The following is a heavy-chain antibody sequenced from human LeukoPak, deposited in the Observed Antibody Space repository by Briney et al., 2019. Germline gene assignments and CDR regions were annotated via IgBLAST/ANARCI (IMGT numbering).Heavy chain of an antibody. J-gene: IGHJ3*02. CDR1: GYTFTSYG. CDR2: ISAYNGNT. D-gene: IGHD3-3*01. CDR3: ARVMVDMGDFWSGYLDAFDI. V-gene: IGHV1-18*01. Sequence: ASVKVSCKASGYTFTSYGISWVRQAPGQGLECMGWISAYNGNTNYAQNLQGSGTMTTDTSTTTAYMELRSLRSDDTAVYYCARVMVDMGDFWSGYLDAFDIWGQGTMVTVSS.